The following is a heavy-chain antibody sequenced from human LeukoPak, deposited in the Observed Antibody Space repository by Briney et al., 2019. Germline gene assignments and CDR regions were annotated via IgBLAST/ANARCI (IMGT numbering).Heavy chain of an antibody. CDR1: GLTFSSHW. V-gene: IGHV3-74*01. D-gene: IGHD6-19*01. CDR2: ITNDGSST. CDR3: ARAYSSGWYGDLDY. Sequence: GGSLRLSCAASGLTFSSHWMHWVRQAPGKGLVWVSRITNDGSSTTYADSVKGRFTISRDNAKNMLYLQVNSLRAEDTAVYYCARAYSSGWYGDLDYWGQGTLVTVSS. J-gene: IGHJ4*02.